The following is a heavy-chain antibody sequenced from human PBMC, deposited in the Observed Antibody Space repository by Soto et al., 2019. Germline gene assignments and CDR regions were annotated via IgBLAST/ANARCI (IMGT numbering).Heavy chain of an antibody. D-gene: IGHD5-18*01. J-gene: IGHJ4*02. Sequence: GGSLRLSCAASVFTVRNYFMDWVRQAPGKWLEWFSSISHGSSSIXXADSVKGRXTISRYDSKNSXYLQRXCLRADDTAVYYCARETHSFRPDWAQGTLVTVSS. CDR1: VFTVRNYF. CDR2: ISHGSSSI. CDR3: ARETHSFRPD. V-gene: IGHV3-21*01.